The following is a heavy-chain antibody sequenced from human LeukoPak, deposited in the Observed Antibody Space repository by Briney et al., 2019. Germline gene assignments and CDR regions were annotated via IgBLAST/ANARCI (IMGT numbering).Heavy chain of an antibody. CDR2: ISWNSGSI. CDR3: AKVGREVDY. J-gene: IGHJ4*02. V-gene: IGHV3-9*01. Sequence: GGSLRLSCAASGFTFDDYAMHWVRQAPGKGLERVSGISWNSGSIGYADSVKGRFTISRDNAKNSLYLQMNSLRAEDTALYYCAKVGREVDYWGQGTLVTVSS. CDR1: GFTFDDYA.